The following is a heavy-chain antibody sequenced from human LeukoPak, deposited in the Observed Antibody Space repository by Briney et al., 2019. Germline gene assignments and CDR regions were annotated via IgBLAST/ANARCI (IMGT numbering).Heavy chain of an antibody. J-gene: IGHJ6*02. V-gene: IGHV3-66*01. D-gene: IGHD1-26*01. Sequence: GGSLRLSCAASGFTFSSNYMSWVRQAPGKGLEWVSVIYSGGSTYYSDSVKGRFTISRDNSKNTLYLQMNSLRAEDTAVYYCARRGSYTFYYYYGVDVWGQGTTVTVSS. CDR2: IYSGGST. CDR3: ARRGSYTFYYYYGVDV. CDR1: GFTFSSNY.